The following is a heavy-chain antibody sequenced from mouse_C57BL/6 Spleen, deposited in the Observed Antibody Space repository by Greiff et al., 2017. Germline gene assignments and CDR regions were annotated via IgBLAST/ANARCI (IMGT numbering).Heavy chain of an antibody. D-gene: IGHD1-1*01. CDR1: GYTFTSYW. CDR2: IYPGSGST. V-gene: IGHV1-55*01. Sequence: QVHVKQPGAELVKPGASVKMSCKASGYTFTSYWITWVKQRPGQGLEWIGDIYPGSGSTNYNEKFKSKATLTVDTSSSTAYMQLRSLTSEYSAVYYCAREGITTVNFDYWGQGTTLTVSS. CDR3: AREGITTVNFDY. J-gene: IGHJ2*01.